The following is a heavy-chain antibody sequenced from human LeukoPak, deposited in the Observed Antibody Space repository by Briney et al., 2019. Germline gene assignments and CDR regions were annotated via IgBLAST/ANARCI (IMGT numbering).Heavy chain of an antibody. CDR2: INPSGGST. V-gene: IGHV1-46*01. J-gene: IGHJ4*02. CDR3: ARERIAAAVGGDFDY. Sequence: GASVKLSCKAFGYTFTGYWMHWVRQAPGQGPEWMGRINPSGGSTSYAQKFQGRVTMTRDMSTSTVYMELSSLRSEDTAVYYCARERIAAAVGGDFDYWGQGTLVTVSS. CDR1: GYTFTGYW. D-gene: IGHD6-13*01.